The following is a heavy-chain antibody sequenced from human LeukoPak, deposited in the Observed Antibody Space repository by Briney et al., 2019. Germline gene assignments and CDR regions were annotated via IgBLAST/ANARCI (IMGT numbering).Heavy chain of an antibody. CDR3: ARDIGPDPMVRGVVPTWFDY. D-gene: IGHD3-10*01. J-gene: IGHJ4*02. Sequence: GGSLRLSCAASGFTVSSNYMSWVRQAPGKGLEWVSVIYSGGSTYYADSVKGRFTISRDNSKNTLYLQMNSLRAEDTAVYYCARDIGPDPMVRGVVPTWFDYWGQGTLVTVSS. CDR1: GFTVSSNY. V-gene: IGHV3-53*01. CDR2: IYSGGST.